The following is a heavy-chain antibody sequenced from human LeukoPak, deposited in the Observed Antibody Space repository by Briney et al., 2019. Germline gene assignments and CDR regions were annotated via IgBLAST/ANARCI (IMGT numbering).Heavy chain of an antibody. CDR1: GYTFTGYY. V-gene: IGHV1-2*02. Sequence: ASVKVSCKASGYTFTGYYMHWVRQAPGQGLEWMGWINPNSGGTNYAQKFQGRVTMTRDTPISTAYMELSRLRSDDTAVYYCARDPGYCSSTSCYPSYYMDVWGKGTTVTISS. J-gene: IGHJ6*03. CDR3: ARDPGYCSSTSCYPSYYMDV. CDR2: INPNSGGT. D-gene: IGHD2-2*01.